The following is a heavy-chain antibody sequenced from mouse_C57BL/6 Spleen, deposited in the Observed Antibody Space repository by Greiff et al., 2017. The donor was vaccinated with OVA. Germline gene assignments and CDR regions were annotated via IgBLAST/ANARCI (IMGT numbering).Heavy chain of an antibody. D-gene: IGHD2-4*01. CDR3: ARKGICYDYDWYFDV. Sequence: VQLQQPGAELVKPGASVKMSCKASGYTFTSYWITWVKQRPGQGLEWIGDIYPGSGSTNYNEKFKSKATLTVDTSSSTAYMQLSSLTSEDSAVYYCARKGICYDYDWYFDVWGTGTTVTVSS. J-gene: IGHJ1*03. CDR1: GYTFTSYW. V-gene: IGHV1-55*01. CDR2: IYPGSGST.